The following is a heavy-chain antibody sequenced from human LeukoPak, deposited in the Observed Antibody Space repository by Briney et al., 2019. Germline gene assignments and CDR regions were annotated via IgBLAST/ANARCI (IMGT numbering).Heavy chain of an antibody. D-gene: IGHD3-3*01. CDR3: AKDQSSSYYDFWSGYPFDY. J-gene: IGHJ4*02. CDR1: GFTVSSNY. V-gene: IGHV3-66*01. CDR2: IYSGGST. Sequence: GGSLRLSCAASGFTVSSNYMSWVRQAPGKGLEWVSVIYSGGSTYYADSVKGRFTISRDNSKNTLYLQMNSLRAEDTAVYYCAKDQSSSYYDFWSGYPFDYWGQGTLVTVSS.